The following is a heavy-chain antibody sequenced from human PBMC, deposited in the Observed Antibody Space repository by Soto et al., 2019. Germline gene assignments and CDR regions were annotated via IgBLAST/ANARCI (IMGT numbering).Heavy chain of an antibody. D-gene: IGHD3-10*01. CDR1: GDTXTTYD. J-gene: IGHJ4*02. CDR3: ARGRASGSYYLLDY. CDR2: INPNSVNI. Sequence: XKVSCRAYGDTXTTYDMTCVRQATGHGLEWMGLINPNSVNIGYSQRFEGRVTITRDTAITTAYMEVSSMRSDDTAAYYCARGRASGSYYLLDYWGQGTLVTVSS. V-gene: IGHV1-8*01.